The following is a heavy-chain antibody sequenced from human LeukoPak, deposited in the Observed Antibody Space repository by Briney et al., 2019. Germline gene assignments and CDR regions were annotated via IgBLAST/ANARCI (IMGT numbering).Heavy chain of an antibody. Sequence: PSETLSLTCTVSGGSINNYYWSWIRQPPGKGLEWIGYIYYSGSTNYNPSLKSRVTISVDTSKNQFSLKLSSVTAADTAVYYCASNSYPYEGIFDFWGRGTLVTVSS. CDR2: IYYSGST. CDR1: GGSINNYY. V-gene: IGHV4-59*08. D-gene: IGHD5-18*01. J-gene: IGHJ4*02. CDR3: ASNSYPYEGIFDF.